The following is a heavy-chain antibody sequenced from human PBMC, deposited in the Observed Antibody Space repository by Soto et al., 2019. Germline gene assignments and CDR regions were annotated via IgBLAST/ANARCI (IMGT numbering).Heavy chain of an antibody. V-gene: IGHV5-51*01. CDR1: GYSFTSYW. CDR3: ARAVDSSSWPYYFDY. Sequence: GESLKISCNGSGYSFTSYWIGWVRQMPGKGLEWMGIIYPGDSDTRYSPSFQGQVTISADKSISTAYLQWSSLKASDTAMYYCARAVDSSSWPYYFDYWGQGTLVTVSS. CDR2: IYPGDSDT. D-gene: IGHD6-13*01. J-gene: IGHJ4*02.